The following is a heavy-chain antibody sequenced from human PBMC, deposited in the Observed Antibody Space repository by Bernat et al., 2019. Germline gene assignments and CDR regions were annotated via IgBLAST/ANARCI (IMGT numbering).Heavy chain of an antibody. CDR2: ISPYNGNT. Sequence: QVQLVQSGVEVKKPGASVKVSCKTSGYTFSSYGISWVRQAPGQGLEWMGWISPYNGNTNYAQKLQGRVTMTTDTSTSTAYMELRSLRSDDTAVYYCARGGLGYCSGGSCPHNWFGHWGQGTLVTVSS. CDR3: ARGGLGYCSGGSCPHNWFGH. V-gene: IGHV1-18*01. D-gene: IGHD2-15*01. CDR1: GYTFSSYG. J-gene: IGHJ5*02.